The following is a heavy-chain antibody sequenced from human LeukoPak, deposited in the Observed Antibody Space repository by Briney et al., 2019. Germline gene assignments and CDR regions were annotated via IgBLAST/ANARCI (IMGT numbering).Heavy chain of an antibody. J-gene: IGHJ3*02. CDR1: GGSISSSGFY. CDR2: ISYSGNT. Sequence: PSETLSLTCTVSGGSISSSGFYWGWIRQPPGKGLEWIGSISYSGNTYYNPSLKSRVTISVDTSKNQFSLKLSSVTAADTAVYYCARDHSDSSPDAFDIWGQGTMVTVSS. V-gene: IGHV4-39*07. CDR3: ARDHSDSSPDAFDI. D-gene: IGHD3-22*01.